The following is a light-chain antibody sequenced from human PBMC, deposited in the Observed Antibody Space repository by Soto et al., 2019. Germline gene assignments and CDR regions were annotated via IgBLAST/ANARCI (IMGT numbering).Light chain of an antibody. V-gene: IGKV3-20*01. CDR3: QHYDNSPLT. J-gene: IGKJ4*01. CDR1: QSVNSRY. CDR2: GAS. Sequence: EVVLTQSPGTLSLSPGERAILSCRASQSVNSRYLAWYQQKHGQAARLLISGASSRATGIPDRFSGSGSGTDFTLIINRLEAEDFAVYYCQHYDNSPLTFGGGTKVEI.